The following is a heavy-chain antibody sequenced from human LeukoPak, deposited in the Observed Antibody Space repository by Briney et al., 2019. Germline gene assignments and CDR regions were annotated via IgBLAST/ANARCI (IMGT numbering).Heavy chain of an antibody. V-gene: IGHV4-61*02. J-gene: IGHJ6*03. Sequence: SETLSLTCTVSGGSISSGNYYWSWIRQPAGKGLEWIGRIKTSGSTNYNPSFKSRVTISADTSKNQFSLKLSSVTAADTAVYYCARDHPTPNTGYMDVWGKGTTVTVSS. CDR1: GGSISSGNYY. CDR2: IKTSGST. D-gene: IGHD2-8*02. CDR3: ARDHPTPNTGYMDV.